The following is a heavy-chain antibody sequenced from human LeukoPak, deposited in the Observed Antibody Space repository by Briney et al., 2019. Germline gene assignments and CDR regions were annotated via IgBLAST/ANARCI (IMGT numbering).Heavy chain of an antibody. CDR2: IYSGGST. CDR3: ERDGGPPNSQDALDI. D-gene: IGHD3-16*01. CDR1: GFTVSSNY. J-gene: IGHJ3*02. V-gene: IGHV3-66*01. Sequence: GGSLRLSCAASGFTVSSNYMSWVRQAPGKGLGWVSVIYSGGSTNYAEDVKGRFTISRDNSKTTLYLQMNSMRAEDTAVYYCERDGGPPNSQDALDIWARGPMLTVS.